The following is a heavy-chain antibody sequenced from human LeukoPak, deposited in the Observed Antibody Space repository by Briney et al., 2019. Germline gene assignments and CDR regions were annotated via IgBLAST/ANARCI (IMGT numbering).Heavy chain of an antibody. J-gene: IGHJ4*02. CDR3: ARGVNGYSSGWYADY. D-gene: IGHD6-19*01. V-gene: IGHV1-18*01. CDR2: ISAYNGNT. Sequence: ASVTVSCKASGYTFTSYGISWVRQAPGQGLEWMGWISAYNGNTNYAQKLQGRVTMTTDTSTSTAYMELRSLRSDDTAVYYCARGVNGYSSGWYADYWGQGTLVTVSS. CDR1: GYTFTSYG.